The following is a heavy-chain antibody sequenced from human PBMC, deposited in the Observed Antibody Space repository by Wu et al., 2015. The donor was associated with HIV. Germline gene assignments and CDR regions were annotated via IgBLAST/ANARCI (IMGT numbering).Heavy chain of an antibody. CDR2: IIPLFGTA. CDR1: GNDFSGSY. V-gene: IGHV1-69*01. D-gene: IGHD6-13*01. J-gene: IGHJ4*02. Sequence: QVQLVQSGAEVKEPGASVKVSCKASGNDFSGSYMHWVRQAPGQGLEWMGGIIPLFGTAHSAQKFQDRVTISTDDSSATVYMEMRSLTSEDTAIYYCARGFSSTWYDYFDCWGQGTLVTVSS. CDR3: ARGFSSTWYDYFDC.